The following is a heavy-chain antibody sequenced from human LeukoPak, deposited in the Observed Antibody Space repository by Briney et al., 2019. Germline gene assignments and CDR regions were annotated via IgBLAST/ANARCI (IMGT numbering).Heavy chain of an antibody. Sequence: GGSLRLSCAASGFTFSNYAMSWVRQAPGKGLEWIAALNGGRTFFQDSVRGRFTISRDNSKNTLYLQLNSLRGDDTAVYYCVKEVTGYGYFDYWGRGTLVTVSS. CDR2: LNGGRT. D-gene: IGHD2-2*03. CDR1: GFTFSNYA. V-gene: IGHV3-23*01. CDR3: VKEVTGYGYFDY. J-gene: IGHJ4*02.